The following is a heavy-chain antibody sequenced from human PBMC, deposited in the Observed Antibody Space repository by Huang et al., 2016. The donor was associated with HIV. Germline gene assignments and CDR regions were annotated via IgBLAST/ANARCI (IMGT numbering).Heavy chain of an antibody. J-gene: IGHJ4*02. Sequence: QVQLVESGGGVVQPGRSLRISCAASGFTFSLYGMHWVRQAPGKGLEWVAVISYDGKKKYYADSVKGRFTISRENSKTTLYLQMNRLRVEDTALYYCAKGGSAAAVLDFWGQGTLVTVSS. CDR3: AKGGSAAAVLDF. CDR1: GFTFSLYG. V-gene: IGHV3-30*18. CDR2: ISYDGKKK. D-gene: IGHD6-13*01.